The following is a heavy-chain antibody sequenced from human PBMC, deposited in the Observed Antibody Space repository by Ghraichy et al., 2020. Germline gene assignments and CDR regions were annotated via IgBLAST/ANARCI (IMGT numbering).Heavy chain of an antibody. V-gene: IGHV4-59*02. CDR2: MSYIGST. J-gene: IGHJ4*02. Sequence: SETLSLTCTVSGSSVGSHYWSWIRQPPGKGLEWIGDMSYIGSTNYNPSLKSRLTISLDTSKNQFSLRLTSVTAADTAVYYCARSLSSFDSGDSWGQGILVTVAS. D-gene: IGHD5-12*01. CDR3: ARSLSSFDSGDS. CDR1: GSSVGSHY.